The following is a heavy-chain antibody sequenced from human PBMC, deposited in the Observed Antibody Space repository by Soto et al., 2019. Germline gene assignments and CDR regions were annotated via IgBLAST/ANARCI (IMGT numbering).Heavy chain of an antibody. V-gene: IGHV3-30*03. Sequence: GGSLRLSCAASGFTFSSYGMHWVRQAPGKGLEWVAVISYDGSNKYYADSVKGRFTISRDNSMNTLYLQMNSLRAEDTAVYYCARGDYYDSSGYYYRGIDYWGQGTLVTVSS. CDR2: ISYDGSNK. D-gene: IGHD3-22*01. CDR1: GFTFSSYG. CDR3: ARGDYYDSSGYYYRGIDY. J-gene: IGHJ4*02.